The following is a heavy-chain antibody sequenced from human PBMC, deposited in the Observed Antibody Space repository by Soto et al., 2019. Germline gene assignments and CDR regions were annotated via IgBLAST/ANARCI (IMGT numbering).Heavy chain of an antibody. CDR1: GFTFDTYG. Sequence: QVQLVESGGGVVQPGRSLRLSCAASGFTFDTYGMHWVRQAPGKGLEWVTVISYDGSNKYYADSVKGRFTIFRDNSKNTLHLQMNSLRTEDTAVYYCVKERDWNYAPPYHSVDVWGQGTTVTVSS. J-gene: IGHJ6*02. CDR3: VKERDWNYAPPYHSVDV. D-gene: IGHD1-7*01. V-gene: IGHV3-30*18. CDR2: ISYDGSNK.